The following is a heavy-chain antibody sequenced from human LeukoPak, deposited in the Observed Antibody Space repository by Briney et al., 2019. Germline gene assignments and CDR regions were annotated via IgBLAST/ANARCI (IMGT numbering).Heavy chain of an antibody. Sequence: GGSLRLSCAASGCTFNNYAMTWVRQAPGQGLEWVSAISGSGGTTYYADSVRGRFTISRDNSKNTLYLQMNSLRAEDTAVYYCAKGLINDWSALENWGQGTLVTVSS. J-gene: IGHJ4*02. CDR3: AKGLINDWSALEN. V-gene: IGHV3-23*01. D-gene: IGHD3-9*01. CDR1: GCTFNNYA. CDR2: ISGSGGTT.